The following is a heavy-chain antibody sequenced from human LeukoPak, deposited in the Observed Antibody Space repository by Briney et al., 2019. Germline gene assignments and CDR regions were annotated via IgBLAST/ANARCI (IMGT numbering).Heavy chain of an antibody. CDR3: ASDYSVVGATTPFDY. J-gene: IGHJ4*02. D-gene: IGHD1-26*01. CDR1: GYTFTGYY. CDR2: INPNSGGT. Sequence: ASVKVSCKASGYTFTGYYMHWVRQAPGQGLEWMGWINPNSGGTNYAQKFQGRVTMTRDTSISTAYMELSRLRSDDTAVYYCASDYSVVGATTPFDYWGQGTLVTVSS. V-gene: IGHV1-2*02.